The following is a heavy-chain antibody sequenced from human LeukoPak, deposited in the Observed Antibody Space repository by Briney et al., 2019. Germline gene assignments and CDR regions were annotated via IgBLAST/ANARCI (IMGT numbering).Heavy chain of an antibody. CDR2: ISGSGGST. D-gene: IGHD3-16*01. CDR1: GFTFSSYA. J-gene: IGHJ4*02. Sequence: GSLRLSCAASGFTFSSYAMSWVRQAPGKGLEWVSAISGSGGSTYYADSVKGRFTISRDNSKNTLYLQMNSLRAEDTAVYYCARSYDYVWGSSFLYWGQGTLVTVSS. V-gene: IGHV3-23*01. CDR3: ARSYDYVWGSSFLY.